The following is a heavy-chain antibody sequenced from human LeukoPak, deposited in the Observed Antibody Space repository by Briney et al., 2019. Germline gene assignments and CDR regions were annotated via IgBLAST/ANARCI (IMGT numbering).Heavy chain of an antibody. CDR3: AKPAKTDYADY. V-gene: IGHV3-23*01. J-gene: IGHJ4*02. CDR2: ISGSGGST. Sequence: GGSLRLSCAASGFTFSSYGMTWVRQAPGKGLEWVSGISGSGGSTYYADSVKGRFTISRDNSKNTLYLQMNSLRAADTALYYCAKPAKTDYADYWGQGTLVTVSS. D-gene: IGHD1-14*01. CDR1: GFTFSSYG.